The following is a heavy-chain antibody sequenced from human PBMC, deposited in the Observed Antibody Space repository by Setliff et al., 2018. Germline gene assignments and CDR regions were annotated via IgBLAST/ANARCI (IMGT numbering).Heavy chain of an antibody. D-gene: IGHD2-2*02. CDR2: IIPIFGTA. CDR1: GGTFSSYA. J-gene: IGHJ6*02. V-gene: IGHV1-69*13. CDR3: ARDSRGLVPAAIEGSYYYYGMDV. Sequence: SVKVSCKASGGTFSSYAISWVRQAPGQGPEWMGGIIPIFGTANYAQKFQGRVTLTADESTSTAYMELSSLRSEDTAVYYCARDSRGLVPAAIEGSYYYYGMDVWGQGTTVTV.